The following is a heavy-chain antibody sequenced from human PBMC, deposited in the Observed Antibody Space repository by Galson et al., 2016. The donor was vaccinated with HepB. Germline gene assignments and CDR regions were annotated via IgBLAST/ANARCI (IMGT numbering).Heavy chain of an antibody. V-gene: IGHV3-23*01. CDR2: IGDSGGDV. CDR1: GFTFSSYA. D-gene: IGHD3-3*01. CDR3: AKVLGIAIFGVTVYTFDH. Sequence: SLRLSCAASGFTFSSYAMSWVRQAPGKGLEWVSSIGDSGGDVYYAYSVKGRFTISRDSSKSTLSLQMDSLRAEATAVYYCAKVLGIAIFGVTVYTFDHWGQGTLVTVSS. J-gene: IGHJ4*02.